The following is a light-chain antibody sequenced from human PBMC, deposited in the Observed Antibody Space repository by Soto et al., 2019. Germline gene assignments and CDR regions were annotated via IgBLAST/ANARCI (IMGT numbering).Light chain of an antibody. Sequence: QSVLTQPPSASGTPGQRVTISCSGSSSNIGTNYVYWYQQLPGTAPKLLIYRNNQRPSGVPDRFSGSKSGTSASLAISWLRSEDEADYYCAAWDDSLSGGGFGGGTKLTVL. V-gene: IGLV1-47*01. CDR3: AAWDDSLSGGG. CDR2: RNN. J-gene: IGLJ3*02. CDR1: SSNIGTNY.